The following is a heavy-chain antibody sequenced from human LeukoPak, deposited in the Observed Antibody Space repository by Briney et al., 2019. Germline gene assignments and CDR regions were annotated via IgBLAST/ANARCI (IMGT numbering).Heavy chain of an antibody. CDR1: GLTFSSFC. J-gene: IGHJ4*02. D-gene: IGHD6-19*01. CDR3: ARGRGSSGWSPYDY. V-gene: IGHV3-7*01. CDR2: IKQDGSGK. Sequence: GGSLRLSCAPSGLTFSSFCMRWVRQAPGKGREWVANIKQDGSGKYYVDSVKGRFTISRDNAKNSLYLQMNSLRAEHTAMYYCARGRGSSGWSPYDYWGQGTLVTVSS.